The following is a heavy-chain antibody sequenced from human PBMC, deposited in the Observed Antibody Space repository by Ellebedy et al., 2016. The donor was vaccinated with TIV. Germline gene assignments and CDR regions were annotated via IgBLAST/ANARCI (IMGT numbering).Heavy chain of an antibody. J-gene: IGHJ4*02. CDR1: GFTFSDYY. CDR3: ARGTMATIRELDY. CDR2: ISSSGSTI. V-gene: IGHV3-11*01. Sequence: PGGSLRLSCAASGFTFSDYYMSWIRQAPGKGLEWVSYISSSGSTIYYADSVKGRFTIPRDNAKNSRYLQMNSLRAEDTAVYYCARGTMATIRELDYWGQGTLVTVSS. D-gene: IGHD5-24*01.